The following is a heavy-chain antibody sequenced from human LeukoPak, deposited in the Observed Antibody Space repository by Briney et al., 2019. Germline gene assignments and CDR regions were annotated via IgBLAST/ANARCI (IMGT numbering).Heavy chain of an antibody. CDR3: AKEGNSGYYYFDY. V-gene: IGHV4-4*07. Sequence: PSETLSLTCTVSGGSISSYYWAWIRQCAGKGLEWIGRIYPRGSTAYNPSLNSRVTMSADTSKNQFSLRLSSVTAADTAVYYCAKEGNSGYYYFDYWGQGTLVTVSS. D-gene: IGHD3-22*01. CDR2: IYPRGST. CDR1: GGSISSYY. J-gene: IGHJ4*02.